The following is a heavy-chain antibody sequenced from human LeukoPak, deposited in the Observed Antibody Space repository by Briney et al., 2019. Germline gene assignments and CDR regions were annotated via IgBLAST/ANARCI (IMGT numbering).Heavy chain of an antibody. V-gene: IGHV3-20*04. CDR1: GFTFDDYG. Sequence: GGSLRLSCAASGFTFDDYGMSWVRQAPGKGLEWVSGISWNGGSTGYADSVKGRFTISRDNAKNSLYLQMNSLRDEDTALYYCARTYYYDSSGYAWGQGTLVTVSS. D-gene: IGHD3-22*01. CDR3: ARTYYYDSSGYA. CDR2: ISWNGGST. J-gene: IGHJ4*02.